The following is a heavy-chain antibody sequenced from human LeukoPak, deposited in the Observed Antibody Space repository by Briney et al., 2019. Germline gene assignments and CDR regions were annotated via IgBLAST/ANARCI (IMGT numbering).Heavy chain of an antibody. CDR3: ARDLDWGAFDA. CDR2: ISPSGSIS. D-gene: IGHD3-9*01. V-gene: IGHV3-23*01. CDR1: GFTFSSLG. J-gene: IGHJ5*02. Sequence: PGGSLRLSCAASGFTFSSLGVNWVRQAPGKGLEWVSGISPSGSISYYADSVKGRFTISRDNSKNTVSLQMNSLRAEDTALYYCARDLDWGAFDAWGQGTLVTVSS.